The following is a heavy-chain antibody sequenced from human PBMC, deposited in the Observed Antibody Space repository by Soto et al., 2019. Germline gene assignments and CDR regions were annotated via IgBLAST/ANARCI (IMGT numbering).Heavy chain of an antibody. CDR1: GGTFSSYT. CDR2: IIPILGIA. Sequence: QVQLVQSGAEVKKPGSSVKVSCKASGGTFSSYTISWVRQAPGRGLEWMGRIIPILGIANYAQKFQGRVTITADKATSTAYMELSSLRSEDTAVYYCARMSYGSGSYYNAPPPTYGMDVWGQGTTVTVSS. D-gene: IGHD3-10*01. CDR3: ARMSYGSGSYYNAPPPTYGMDV. V-gene: IGHV1-69*02. J-gene: IGHJ6*02.